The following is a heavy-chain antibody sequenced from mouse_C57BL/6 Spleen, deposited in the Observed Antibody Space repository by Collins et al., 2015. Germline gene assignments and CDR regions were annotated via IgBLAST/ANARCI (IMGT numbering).Heavy chain of an antibody. V-gene: IGHV1-26*01. J-gene: IGHJ2*01. CDR1: GYTFTDYY. D-gene: IGHD1-1*01. Sequence: EVQLQQSGPELVKPGASVKISCKASGYTFTDYYMNWVKQSHGKSLEWIGDINPNNGGTSYNQKFKGKATLTVDKSSSTAYMELRSLTSEDSAVYYCAREEYYYGRGLDYWGQGTTLTVSS. CDR3: AREEYYYGRGLDY. CDR2: INPNNGGT.